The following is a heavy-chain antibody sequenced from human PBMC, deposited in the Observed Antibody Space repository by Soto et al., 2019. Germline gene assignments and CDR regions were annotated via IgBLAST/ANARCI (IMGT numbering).Heavy chain of an antibody. Sequence: GGSLRLSCAASGFTFSSYGMHWVRQAPGKGLECVSPIWSDGSNTYYVDSVKGRFTISRDNSKNTLYLQMNSLRAEDTAVYYCARDSTRYFDWLLSPVEDYWGQGTLVTVSS. D-gene: IGHD3-9*01. CDR1: GFTFSSYG. CDR3: ARDSTRYFDWLLSPVEDY. V-gene: IGHV3-30*02. J-gene: IGHJ4*02. CDR2: IWSDGSNT.